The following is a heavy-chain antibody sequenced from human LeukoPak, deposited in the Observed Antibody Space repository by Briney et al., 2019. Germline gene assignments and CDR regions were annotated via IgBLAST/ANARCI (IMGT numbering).Heavy chain of an antibody. J-gene: IGHJ4*02. V-gene: IGHV1-2*02. CDR1: GYTFTGYY. D-gene: IGHD2-15*01. CDR2: INPNSGGT. CDR3: VRDGNYGDIVVVVGGRYFDY. Sequence: GASVKVSCKASGYTFTGYYMHWVRQAPGQGLEWMGWINPNSGGTNYAQKFQGRVTMTRDTSISTAYMELSRLRSDDTAVYYCVRDGNYGDIVVVVGGRYFDYWGQGTLVTVSS.